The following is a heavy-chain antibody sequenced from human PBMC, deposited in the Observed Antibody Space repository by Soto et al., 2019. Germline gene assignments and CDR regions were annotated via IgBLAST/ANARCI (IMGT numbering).Heavy chain of an antibody. CDR2: IYSGGST. CDR3: ARGSPSITIFGVVILPPARDTYYYMDV. V-gene: IGHV3-66*01. D-gene: IGHD3-3*01. Sequence: EVQLVESGGGLVQPGGSLRLSCAASGFTVSSNYMSWVRQAPGKGLEWVSVIYSGGSTYYADSVKGRFTISRDNSKNTLYIQMNSLRAEDTAVYYCARGSPSITIFGVVILPPARDTYYYMDVWGKGTTVTVSS. CDR1: GFTVSSNY. J-gene: IGHJ6*03.